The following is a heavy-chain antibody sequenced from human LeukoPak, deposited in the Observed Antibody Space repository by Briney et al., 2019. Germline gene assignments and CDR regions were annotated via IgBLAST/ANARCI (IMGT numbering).Heavy chain of an antibody. CDR2: ISWNNDSM. Sequence: PGGSLRLSCTASGFTFRTYAMHWVRQAPGKGLEWVSGISWNNDSMGYADSVKGRFSISRDNAKKSLYLQMNNLRPDDTALYYCAKANFRESSSWKDSFDIWGQGTQVTVSS. CDR3: AKANFRESSSWKDSFDI. D-gene: IGHD3-10*01. J-gene: IGHJ3*02. CDR1: GFTFRTYA. V-gene: IGHV3-9*01.